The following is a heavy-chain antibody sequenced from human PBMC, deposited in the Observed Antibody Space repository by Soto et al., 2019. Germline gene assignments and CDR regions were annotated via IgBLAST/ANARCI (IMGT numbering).Heavy chain of an antibody. Sequence: QVQLVQSGDEVKKPGASVKVSCKASGYIFVNYGIAWVRQAPGQGLEWMGRISPYTGNTHSATKIQGRLTMTTDTSTNTAYMDLGSLTSDDTAVYYCVMVDNYVTPTPQDVWGQGTTVTVSS. CDR1: GYIFVNYG. J-gene: IGHJ6*02. CDR3: VMVDNYVTPTPQDV. V-gene: IGHV1-18*01. D-gene: IGHD3-16*01. CDR2: ISPYTGNT.